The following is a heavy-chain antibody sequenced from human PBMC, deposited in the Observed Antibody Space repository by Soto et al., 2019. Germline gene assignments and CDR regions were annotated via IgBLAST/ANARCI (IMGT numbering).Heavy chain of an antibody. CDR1: GGSISSYY. D-gene: IGHD2-15*01. CDR3: ARGFLSFQGYCSGGSCEHNYFDY. V-gene: IGHV4-59*01. Sequence: SETLSLTCTVSGGSISSYYWSWIRQPPGKGLEWIGYIYYSGSTNYNPSLKSRVTISVDTSKNQFSLKLSSVTAADTAVYYCARGFLSFQGYCSGGSCEHNYFDYWGQGTLVTVSS. CDR2: IYYSGST. J-gene: IGHJ4*02.